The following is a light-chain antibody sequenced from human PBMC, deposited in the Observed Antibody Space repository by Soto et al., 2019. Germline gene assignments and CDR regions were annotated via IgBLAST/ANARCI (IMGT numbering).Light chain of an antibody. CDR3: QRFGTSPPWT. Sequence: EVVLTQSPATLSLSPGERATLSCRASQSVSSYLAWYQQKPGQAPRLLIYGTSIRATGIPDRFSGSGSGTDFTLTITRLEPEDFAVYYCQRFGTSPPWTFGQGTKVEFK. V-gene: IGKV3-20*01. CDR2: GTS. J-gene: IGKJ1*01. CDR1: QSVSSY.